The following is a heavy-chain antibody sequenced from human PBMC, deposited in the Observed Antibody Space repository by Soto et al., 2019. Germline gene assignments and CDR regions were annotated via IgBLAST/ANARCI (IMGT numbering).Heavy chain of an antibody. CDR1: GFPFTRYS. J-gene: IGHJ4*02. Sequence: GGSLRLSCAASGFPFTRYSMNWVRQAPGKGLEWVSSISSTTNYIYYGDSMKGRFTISRDNAKNSLYLEMNSLRAEDTAVYHCARESEDLTSNFDFWGQGTLVTVSS. V-gene: IGHV3-21*06. CDR3: ARESEDLTSNFDF. CDR2: ISSTTNYI.